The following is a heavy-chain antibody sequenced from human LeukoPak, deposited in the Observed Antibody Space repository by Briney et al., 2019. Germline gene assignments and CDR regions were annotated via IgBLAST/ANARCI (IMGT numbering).Heavy chain of an antibody. Sequence: GGSLRLSCAASGFTFSNYSMTWLRQTPAKGLEWVSAISGSGETTYYSDSVKGRFTISRDNSKNTLFLQMDSLRVEDAAMYYCAKTDGYFDQWGQGTLVAVSS. CDR1: GFTFSNYS. V-gene: IGHV3-23*01. CDR3: AKTDGYFDQ. J-gene: IGHJ4*02. CDR2: ISGSGETT. D-gene: IGHD3-22*01.